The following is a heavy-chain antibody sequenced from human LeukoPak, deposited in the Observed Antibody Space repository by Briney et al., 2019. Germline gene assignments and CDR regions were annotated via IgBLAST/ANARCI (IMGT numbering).Heavy chain of an antibody. V-gene: IGHV3-21*01. J-gene: IGHJ4*02. D-gene: IGHD2-15*01. Sequence: KAGGSLRLSCAASGFTFSSYSMNWVRQAPGKGLEWVSSISSSSSYIYYADSVKGRFTISRDNAKNSLYLQMNSLRAEETAVYYCARDAIYCSGGSCYDDYWGQGTLVTVSS. CDR2: ISSSSSYI. CDR1: GFTFSSYS. CDR3: ARDAIYCSGGSCYDDY.